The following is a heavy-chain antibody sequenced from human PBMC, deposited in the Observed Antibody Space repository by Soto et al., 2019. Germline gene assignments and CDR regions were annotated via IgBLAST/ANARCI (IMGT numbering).Heavy chain of an antibody. J-gene: IGHJ6*02. Sequence: SETLSLTCTVSGGSISSGDYYWSWIRQPPGKGLEWIGYIYYSGSTYYNPSLKSRVTISISTSKNRSALKQSSVTAADTAVYYCTRANGSESYGYYYGMDVWGQGTTVTVSS. CDR2: IYYSGST. CDR1: GGSISSGDYY. D-gene: IGHD3-10*01. CDR3: TRANGSESYGYYYGMDV. V-gene: IGHV4-30-4*01.